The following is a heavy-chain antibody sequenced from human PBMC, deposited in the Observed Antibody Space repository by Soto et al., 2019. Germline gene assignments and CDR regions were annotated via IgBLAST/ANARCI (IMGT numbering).Heavy chain of an antibody. CDR2: INHSGST. Sequence: PSETLSLTCAVYVGSFSGYYWSWIRQPPGKGLEWNGEINHSGSTNYNPSLKSRVTITVDTSKNQFSLKLSSVTAADTAVYYCSRGCFVVVAAALRLSASVLWGQGRMV. V-gene: IGHV4-34*01. J-gene: IGHJ3*01. D-gene: IGHD2-2*01. CDR1: VGSFSGYY. CDR3: SRGCFVVVAAALRLSASVL.